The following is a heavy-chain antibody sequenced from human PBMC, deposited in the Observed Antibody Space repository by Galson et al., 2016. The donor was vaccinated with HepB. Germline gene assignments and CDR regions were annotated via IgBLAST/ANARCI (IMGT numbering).Heavy chain of an antibody. CDR2: IIPMVGIA. D-gene: IGHD3-3*01. V-gene: IGHV1-69*10. CDR3: ARDWGRVLEWFQEPPEFYYGMDV. J-gene: IGHJ6*02. CDR1: GGTFSSYA. Sequence: SVKVSCKASGGTFSSYAISWVRQAHGQGLEWMGGIIPMVGIANYAQKFQGRVTITADKSTSTANMELSRLRSDDTAVYYCARDWGRVLEWFQEPPEFYYGMDVWGQGTTVTVSS.